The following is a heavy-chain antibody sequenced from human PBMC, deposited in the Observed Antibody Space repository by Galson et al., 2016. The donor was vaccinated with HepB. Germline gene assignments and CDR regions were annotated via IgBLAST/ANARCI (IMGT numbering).Heavy chain of an antibody. CDR1: GFTFRNYV. CDR3: ARDLNWKLFDY. D-gene: IGHD1-1*01. Sequence: SLRLSCAASGFTFRNYVMHWVRQAPGKGLVWVSRINPEGIGIYTLSADYVKGRFTISRDNAKNTLYRDMTSPRADATGVYYCARDLNWKLFDYWGQGNLVTVSP. J-gene: IGHJ4*02. CDR2: INPEGIGIYT. V-gene: IGHV3-74*01.